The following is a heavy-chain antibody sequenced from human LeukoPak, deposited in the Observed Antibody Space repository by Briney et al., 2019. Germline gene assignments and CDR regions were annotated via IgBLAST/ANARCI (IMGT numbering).Heavy chain of an antibody. CDR2: IYYSGST. CDR1: GDSISSSTYY. D-gene: IGHD6-6*01. Sequence: PSETLSLTCTVSGDSISSSTYYWGWIRQPPGKGLEWIGSIYYSGSTYYNPSLKSRVTISVDTSKNQFSLKLSSVTAADTAVYYCARHRGSSSLFDYWGQGTLVTVSS. V-gene: IGHV4-39*01. CDR3: ARHRGSSSLFDY. J-gene: IGHJ4*02.